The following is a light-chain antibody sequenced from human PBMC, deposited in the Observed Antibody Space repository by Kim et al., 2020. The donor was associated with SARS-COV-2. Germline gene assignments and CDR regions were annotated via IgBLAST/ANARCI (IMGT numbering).Light chain of an antibody. Sequence: SPEGGATRSCMASQSIYRTYLAWYQQTPGQPPRLLIYGAFSRATGIPDRFSGSGSGTDFTLTISRLEPEDFAVYFCQQYDSSPPTFGQGTKVDIK. CDR1: QSIYRTY. CDR3: QQYDSSPPT. J-gene: IGKJ1*01. CDR2: GAF. V-gene: IGKV3-20*01.